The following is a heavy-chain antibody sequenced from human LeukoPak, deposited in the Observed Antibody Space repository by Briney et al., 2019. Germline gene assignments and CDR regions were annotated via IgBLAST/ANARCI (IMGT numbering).Heavy chain of an antibody. D-gene: IGHD3-9*01. J-gene: IGHJ6*02. V-gene: IGHV4-61*01. CDR3: ARDGGLRYFDWLTGGMDV. Sequence: PSETLSLTCSVSGGSVSSGSYDWSWIRQPPGKGLEWIGYIYYSGSTNYNPSLKSRVTMSVDTSKNQCSLKLSSVTAADTAVYYCARDGGLRYFDWLTGGMDVWGQGTTVTVSS. CDR2: IYYSGST. CDR1: GGSVSSGSYD.